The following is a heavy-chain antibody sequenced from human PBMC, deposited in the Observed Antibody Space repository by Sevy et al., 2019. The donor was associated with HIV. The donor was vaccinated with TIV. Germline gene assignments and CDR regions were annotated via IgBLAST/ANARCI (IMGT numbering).Heavy chain of an antibody. D-gene: IGHD3-10*02. J-gene: IGHJ4*02. CDR2: ISSDGSNQ. V-gene: IGHV3-30*18. Sequence: GGSLRLSCSGFGFTFQAFGMHWVRQAPGKGPEWLALISSDGSNQNYADSVKGRFTISRDNSKNLLFLQMNSLIPNDTAVYFCTKESLRGTYIRGDFDHCGQGTLVTVSS. CDR1: GFTFQAFG. CDR3: TKESLRGTYIRGDFDH.